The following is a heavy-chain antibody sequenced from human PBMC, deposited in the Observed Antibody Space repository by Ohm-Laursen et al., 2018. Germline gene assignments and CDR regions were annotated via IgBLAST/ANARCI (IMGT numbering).Heavy chain of an antibody. V-gene: IGHV3-48*03. J-gene: IGHJ4*02. CDR1: GFTFSSYE. CDR3: AAGSGWLIDY. D-gene: IGHD6-19*01. Sequence: GSLRLSCAASGFTFSSYEMNWVRQTPGKGLEWVSYISSSGNITYYAGSVRGRFTISRDNAKNSLFLQLNALRAEDTAVYYCAAGSGWLIDYWGQGTLVTVSS. CDR2: ISSSGNIT.